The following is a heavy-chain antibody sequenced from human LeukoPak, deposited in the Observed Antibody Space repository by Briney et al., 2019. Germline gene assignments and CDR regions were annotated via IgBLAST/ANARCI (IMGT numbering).Heavy chain of an antibody. CDR3: ARDFRRRYFDY. CDR1: GGPISSYY. CDR2: IYYSGST. Sequence: PSETLSLTCTVSGGPISSYYWSWIRQPPGKGLEWIGYIYYSGSTNYNPSLKSRVTISVDTSKNQFSLKLSSVTAADTAVYYCARDFRRRYFDYWGQGTLVTVSS. J-gene: IGHJ4*02. V-gene: IGHV4-59*01.